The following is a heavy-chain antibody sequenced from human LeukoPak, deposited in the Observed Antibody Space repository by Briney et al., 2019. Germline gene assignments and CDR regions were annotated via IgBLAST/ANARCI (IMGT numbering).Heavy chain of an antibody. CDR3: ARVISSSMGFDY. J-gene: IGHJ4*02. D-gene: IGHD6-13*01. V-gene: IGHV3-21*01. CDR2: ISSSSSYI. CDR1: GFTFSSYS. Sequence: GGSLRLSCAASGFTFSSYSMNWVRQAPGKGLEWVSSISSSSSYIYYADSVKGRFTISRDNAKNSLYLQMNSLRAEDTAVYYCARVISSSMGFDYWGQGTLVTVSS.